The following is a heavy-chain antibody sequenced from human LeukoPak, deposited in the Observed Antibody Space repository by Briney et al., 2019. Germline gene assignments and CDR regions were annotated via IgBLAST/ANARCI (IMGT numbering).Heavy chain of an antibody. CDR1: GYTFTGYY. V-gene: IGHV1-2*02. CDR2: TNPNSGGT. J-gene: IGHJ4*02. D-gene: IGHD3-22*01. CDR3: ARATYYYDSSGYYNDY. Sequence: GASVKVSCKASGYTFTGYYMHWVRQAPGQGLEWMGWTNPNSGGTNYAQKFQGRVTMTRDTSISTAYMELSRLRSDDTAVYYCARATYYYDSSGYYNDYWGQGTLVTVSS.